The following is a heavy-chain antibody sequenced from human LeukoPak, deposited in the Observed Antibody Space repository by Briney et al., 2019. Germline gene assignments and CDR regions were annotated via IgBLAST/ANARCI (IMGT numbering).Heavy chain of an antibody. CDR3: ATDLGPQLGYDS. J-gene: IGHJ4*02. CDR1: EFTSTSYG. Sequence: PGGSLRLSCAASEFTSTSYGMHWVRQAPGRGLEWVTHISSDGILKYYADSVKGRFTISRDNSNNTLFLQMNGLRPEDTAVYYCATDLGPQLGYDSWGQGTLVTVSS. CDR2: ISSDGILK. V-gene: IGHV3-30*03. D-gene: IGHD1-1*01.